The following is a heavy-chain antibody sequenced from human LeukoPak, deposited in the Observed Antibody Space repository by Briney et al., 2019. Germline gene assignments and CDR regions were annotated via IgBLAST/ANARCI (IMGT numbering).Heavy chain of an antibody. CDR3: ARRGGSLKHFDY. D-gene: IGHD1-26*01. V-gene: IGHV5-51*01. J-gene: IGHJ4*02. CDR2: IYPGDLDI. CDR1: GYTFSTYW. Sequence: GDSLKISCQASGYTFSTYWIGWVRQMPGKGLEWMGIIYPGDLDIRYSPSFQGQVTISADKSINTAYLQWASLTASDTGIYYCARRGGSLKHFDYWGQGTLVTVSS.